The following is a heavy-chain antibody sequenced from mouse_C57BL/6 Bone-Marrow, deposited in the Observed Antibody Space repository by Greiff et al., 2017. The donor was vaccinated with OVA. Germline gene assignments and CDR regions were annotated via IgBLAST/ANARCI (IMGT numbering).Heavy chain of an antibody. CDR2: IRSKSNNYAT. CDR1: GFSFNTYA. D-gene: IGHD1-1*01. V-gene: IGHV10-1*01. J-gene: IGHJ1*03. Sequence: EVMLVESGGGLVQPKGSLTLSCAASGFSFNTYAMNWVRQAPGKGLEWVARIRSKSNNYATYYADSVKDRFTISRDDSESMLYLKMNNLKTEDTAMYYCVRDYYGSPYWYFDVWGTGTTVTVSS. CDR3: VRDYYGSPYWYFDV.